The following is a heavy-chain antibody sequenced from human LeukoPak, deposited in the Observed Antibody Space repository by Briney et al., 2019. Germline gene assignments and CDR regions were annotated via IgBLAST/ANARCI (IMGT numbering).Heavy chain of an antibody. D-gene: IGHD3-22*01. Sequence: PGGSLRLSCAASGFTASSNYMSWVRQAPGKGLEWVSVIYSGGSTYYADSVKGRFTISRDNSKNTLYLQMNSLRAEDTAVYYCARASWWDSSGYYYAGGFDYWGQGTLVTVSS. V-gene: IGHV3-53*01. CDR2: IYSGGST. CDR3: ARASWWDSSGYYYAGGFDY. J-gene: IGHJ4*02. CDR1: GFTASSNY.